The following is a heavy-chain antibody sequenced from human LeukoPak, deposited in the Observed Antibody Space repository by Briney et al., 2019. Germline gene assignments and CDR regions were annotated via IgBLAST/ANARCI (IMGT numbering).Heavy chain of an antibody. J-gene: IGHJ4*02. V-gene: IGHV4-34*01. CDR3: ATTHYYGSGSYFDY. D-gene: IGHD3-10*01. CDR1: GASFSGYY. Sequence: SETLSLTCAVYGASFSGYYCSWVRQHPGKGLEWIGEINHSGSTNYNPSLKSRVTISVDTSKNQFSLKLSSVTAADTAVYYCATTHYYGSGSYFDYWGQGTLVTVSS. CDR2: INHSGST.